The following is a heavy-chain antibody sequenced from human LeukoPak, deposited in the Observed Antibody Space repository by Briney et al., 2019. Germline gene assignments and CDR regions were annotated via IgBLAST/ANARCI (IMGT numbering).Heavy chain of an antibody. CDR2: IYYDGTT. J-gene: IGHJ4*02. CDR1: GGSISRTTYH. D-gene: IGHD2-2*01. CDR3: ARDRASHFDF. V-gene: IGHV4-39*02. Sequence: ASETLSLTCTVSGGSISRTTYHWGWIRQPPGKGLEWIGSIYYDGTTYYSPSLKSRVAISVDTSKNQFSLKLRSVTAADTAVYYCARDRASHFDFWGQGTVVTVSS.